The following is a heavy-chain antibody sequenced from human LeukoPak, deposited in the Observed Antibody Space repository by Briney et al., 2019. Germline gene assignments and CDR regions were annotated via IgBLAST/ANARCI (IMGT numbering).Heavy chain of an antibody. Sequence: PGRSLRLSCAASGFTFSSYGMHWVRQAPGKGLEWVAVIWYDGSNKYYADSVKGRFTNSRDNSKNTLYLQMNSLRAEDTAVYYCAKGRSIAARPLDYWGQGTLVTVSS. J-gene: IGHJ4*02. CDR2: IWYDGSNK. CDR1: GFTFSSYG. CDR3: AKGRSIAARPLDY. V-gene: IGHV3-33*06. D-gene: IGHD6-6*01.